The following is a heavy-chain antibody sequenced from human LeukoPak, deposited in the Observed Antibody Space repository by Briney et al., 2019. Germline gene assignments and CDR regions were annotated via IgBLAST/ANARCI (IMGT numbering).Heavy chain of an antibody. V-gene: IGHV3-23*01. CDR3: ARGVGSYGYMGYYFDY. Sequence: GGSLRLSCAASGFTFSSYAMSWVRQAPGKGLEWVSAISGSGGSTYYADSVKGRFTISRDNAKNSLYLQMNSLRAEDTAVYYCARGVGSYGYMGYYFDYWGKGTLVTVSS. J-gene: IGHJ4*02. CDR2: ISGSGGST. CDR1: GFTFSSYA. D-gene: IGHD5-18*01.